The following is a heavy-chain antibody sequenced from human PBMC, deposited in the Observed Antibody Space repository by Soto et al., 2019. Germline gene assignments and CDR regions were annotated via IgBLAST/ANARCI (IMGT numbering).Heavy chain of an antibody. J-gene: IGHJ5*02. CDR1: GFTFSDYY. V-gene: IGHV3-11*06. D-gene: IGHD1-7*01. CDR2: ISSSSSYT. CDR3: ARVIRLELQVDWFDP. Sequence: GGSLRLSCAASGFTFSDYYMSWIRQAPGKGLEWVSYISSSSSYTNYADSVKGRFTISRDNAKNSLYLQMNSLRAEDTAVYYCARVIRLELQVDWFDPWGQGTLVTVSS.